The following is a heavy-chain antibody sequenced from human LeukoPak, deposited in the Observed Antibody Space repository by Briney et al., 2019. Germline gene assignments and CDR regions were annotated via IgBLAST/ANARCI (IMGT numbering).Heavy chain of an antibody. Sequence: SGTLSLTCAVSGGSISSSYWWSWIRQPPGKGLEWIGEIYHSGSTNYNLSLKSRVTISVDKSKNQFSLKLNSVTAADTAVYYCARDYCTSTTCPNWFDPWGQGTLVTVSS. CDR3: ARDYCTSTTCPNWFDP. V-gene: IGHV4-4*02. CDR2: IYHSGST. J-gene: IGHJ5*02. D-gene: IGHD2-2*01. CDR1: GGSISSSYW.